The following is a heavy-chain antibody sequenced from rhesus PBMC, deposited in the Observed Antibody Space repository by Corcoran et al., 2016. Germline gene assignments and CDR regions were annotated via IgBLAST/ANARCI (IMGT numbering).Heavy chain of an antibody. Sequence: QVQLQESGPGLVKPSETLSLTCAVSGDSISRTTWWTWIRQPPGKGLEWIGSFYSNTETIDYNPSLKNRVTISKDTSKNQFSLKLSSVTAADTAVYYCARGAGGNRYDVWGPGVLVTVSS. V-gene: IGHV4S18*01. D-gene: IGHD4-29*01. CDR3: ARGAGGNRYDV. J-gene: IGHJ5-1*01. CDR2: FYSNTETI. CDR1: GDSISRTTW.